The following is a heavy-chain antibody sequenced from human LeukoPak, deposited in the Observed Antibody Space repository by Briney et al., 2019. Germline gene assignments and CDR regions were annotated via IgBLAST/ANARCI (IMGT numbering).Heavy chain of an antibody. CDR2: IQKVGSEK. CDR1: VFTFDSYW. Sequence: GGSLRLSCAASVFTFDSYWMTWLRQAPGKGLEWVAHIQKVGSEKNYVDSVEGRIIISRDNENNSLYLQMHRQRAEHTAMYYCARESGNSDYDVHDYLGEGALVAVSS. J-gene: IGHJ4*02. V-gene: IGHV3-7*01. D-gene: IGHD5-12*01. CDR3: ARESGNSDYDVHDY.